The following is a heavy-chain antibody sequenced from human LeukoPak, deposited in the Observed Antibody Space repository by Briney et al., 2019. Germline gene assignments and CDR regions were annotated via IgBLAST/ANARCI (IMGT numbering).Heavy chain of an antibody. CDR1: GGSFSGYY. D-gene: IGHD6-13*01. J-gene: IGHJ4*02. V-gene: IGHV4-34*01. Sequence: SETLSLTCAVYGGSFSGYYWSWIRQPPGKGLEWIGEINHSGSTNYNPSLKSRVTISVDTSKNQFSLKLSSVTAADTAVYYCARGYSSSWYRFDYWGQGTLVTVSS. CDR3: ARGYSSSWYRFDY. CDR2: INHSGST.